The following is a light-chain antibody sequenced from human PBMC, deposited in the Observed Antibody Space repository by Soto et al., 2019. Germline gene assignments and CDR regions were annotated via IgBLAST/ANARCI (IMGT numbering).Light chain of an antibody. V-gene: IGLV2-23*01. CDR2: EGS. J-gene: IGLJ3*02. Sequence: QSALTQPASVSGSPGQSITISCTGTSSDVGSYNLVSWYQQHPGKAPKLIIYEGSKRPSGVSNRFSASKSGNTASLTISGLQAEDEADYYCCSYAGRSTWVFGGGTKVTVL. CDR1: SSDVGSYNL. CDR3: CSYAGRSTWV.